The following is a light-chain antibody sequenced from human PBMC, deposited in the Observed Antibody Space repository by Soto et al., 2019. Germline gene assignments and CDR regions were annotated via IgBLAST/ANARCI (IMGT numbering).Light chain of an antibody. J-gene: IGKJ1*01. CDR2: DAS. V-gene: IGKV3-20*01. CDR1: QSVSSY. CDR3: QQYGDSPT. Sequence: EIVLTQSPATLSLSPGERATLSCRASQSVSSYVAWYQQKPGQAPRLLIYDASSRATGIPNRFSGSGSGTDFTLTISRLEPEDFAVFYCQQYGDSPTFGQGTKVDIK.